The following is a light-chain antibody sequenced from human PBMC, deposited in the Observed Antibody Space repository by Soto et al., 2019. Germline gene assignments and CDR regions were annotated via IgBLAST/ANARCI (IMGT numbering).Light chain of an antibody. J-gene: IGLJ1*01. Sequence: QSVLTQTPSASGTPGQRVTISCSGRTSNLGSNTVHWYQQLPGTAPKRLIHSNNQRPSGVPDRFSGSKSGTSASLAISGLQSDDEADYYCATWDDSLNAYVFGTGTKVTVL. V-gene: IGLV1-44*01. CDR2: SNN. CDR1: TSNLGSNT. CDR3: ATWDDSLNAYV.